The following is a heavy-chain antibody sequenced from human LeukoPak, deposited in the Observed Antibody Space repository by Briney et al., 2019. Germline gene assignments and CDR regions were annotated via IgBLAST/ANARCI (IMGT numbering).Heavy chain of an antibody. J-gene: IGHJ4*02. CDR1: GFTFSTYT. Sequence: AGGCLRLSCAASGFTFSTYTMHWVRQAPGKGLEWAAFISFDGSNTYYADSVKGRFTISRDSSKNTLYLQMNSLRAEDTAVYYCARAGYYLSPYFFDYWGQGTLVTVSS. CDR2: ISFDGSNT. D-gene: IGHD3-3*01. CDR3: ARAGYYLSPYFFDY. V-gene: IGHV3-30-3*01.